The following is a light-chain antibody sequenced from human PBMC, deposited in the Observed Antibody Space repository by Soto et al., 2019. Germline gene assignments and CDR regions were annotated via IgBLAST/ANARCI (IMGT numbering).Light chain of an antibody. Sequence: DIVLTQSPVTLSLSPGERATLSCRASQSVTTFLAWYQQKPGQAPRLLIYDASKRATGIPARFSGSGSGTDFTLTISSLEPEDFAVYYCQQRTNWPLTFGGGTKVEIK. CDR1: QSVTTF. V-gene: IGKV3-11*01. CDR3: QQRTNWPLT. J-gene: IGKJ4*01. CDR2: DAS.